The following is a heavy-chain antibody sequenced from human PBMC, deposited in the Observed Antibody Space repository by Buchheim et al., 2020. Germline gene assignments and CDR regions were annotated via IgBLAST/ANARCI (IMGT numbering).Heavy chain of an antibody. CDR1: GGSFSGYY. CDR3: ARAVFWSGLVDY. D-gene: IGHD3-3*01. CDR2: INHSGST. J-gene: IGHJ4*02. V-gene: IGHV4-34*01. Sequence: QVQLQQWGAGLLKPSETLSLTCAVYGGSFSGYYWSWIRQPPGKGLEWIGEINHSGSTNYNPSLKSRVTISVDTSKNQFSLKLSAVTAADTAVYYCARAVFWSGLVDYWGQGTL.